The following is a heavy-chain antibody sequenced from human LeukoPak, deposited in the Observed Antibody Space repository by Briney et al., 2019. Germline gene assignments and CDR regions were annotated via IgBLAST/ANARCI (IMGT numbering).Heavy chain of an antibody. CDR1: GGSFSGYY. CDR2: IYYSGST. CDR3: ARETVGGSGY. D-gene: IGHD3-16*01. Sequence: SETLSLTCAVYGGSFSGYYWSWIRQPPGKGLEWIGYIYYSGSTNYNPSLKSRVTISVDTSKNQFSLKLSSVTAADTAVYYCARETVGGSGYWGQGTLVTVSS. V-gene: IGHV4-59*01. J-gene: IGHJ4*02.